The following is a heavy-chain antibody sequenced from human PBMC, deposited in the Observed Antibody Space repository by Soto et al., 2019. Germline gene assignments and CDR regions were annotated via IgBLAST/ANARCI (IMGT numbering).Heavy chain of an antibody. D-gene: IGHD3-10*01. J-gene: IGHJ3*02. CDR2: IYYSGST. V-gene: IGHV4-59*01. CDR1: GCSISSYY. CDR3: AREVSDAFDI. Sequence: PSETLSLTCTFSGCSISSYYWSWIRQPPGKGLEWIGYIYYSGSTNYNPSLKSRVTISVDTSKNQSSLKLSSVTAADTAVYYCAREVSDAFDIWGQGTMVTVSS.